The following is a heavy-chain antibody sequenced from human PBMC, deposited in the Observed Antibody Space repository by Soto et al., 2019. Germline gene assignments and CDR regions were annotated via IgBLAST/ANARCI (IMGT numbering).Heavy chain of an antibody. V-gene: IGHV1-69*05. CDR2: IIPIFGTA. CDR3: AREGVAPYYYYGMDV. CDR1: GGTFSSYA. D-gene: IGHD5-12*01. Sequence: SVNVSCKASGGTFSSYAISWVRQAPGQGLEWMGGIIPIFGTANYAQTFQGRVTMTTDTSTSTVHMEVRSLRSDDTAVYYCAREGVAPYYYYGMDVWGQGTPVTVSS. J-gene: IGHJ6*02.